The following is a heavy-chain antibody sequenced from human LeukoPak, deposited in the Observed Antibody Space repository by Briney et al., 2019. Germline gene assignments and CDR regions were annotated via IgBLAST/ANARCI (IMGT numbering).Heavy chain of an antibody. CDR3: AKHLGAGSSGPLDY. J-gene: IGHJ4*02. CDR1: GFTVSSNY. V-gene: IGHV3-23*01. D-gene: IGHD6-25*01. CDR2: ISGSAGST. Sequence: PGGSLRLSCAASGFTVSSNYMSWVRQAPGKGLDWVSTISGSAGSTYYADSVKGRFTVSRDSSKNTLYLQMNSLRPEDTAIYYCAKHLGAGSSGPLDYWGQGTLLTVSS.